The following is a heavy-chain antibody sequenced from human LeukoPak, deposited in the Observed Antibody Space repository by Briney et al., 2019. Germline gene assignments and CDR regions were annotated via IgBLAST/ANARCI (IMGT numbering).Heavy chain of an antibody. Sequence: PSETLSLTCTVSGGSISSYYWSWIRQPPGKGLEWIGYIYYSGSTNYNPSLKSRVTISVDTSKNQFSLKLSSVTAADTAVYYCARGPFGPLSYYYYGMDVWGQGTTVTVSS. J-gene: IGHJ6*02. D-gene: IGHD2/OR15-2a*01. CDR3: ARGPFGPLSYYYYGMDV. CDR1: GGSISSYY. CDR2: IYYSGST. V-gene: IGHV4-59*01.